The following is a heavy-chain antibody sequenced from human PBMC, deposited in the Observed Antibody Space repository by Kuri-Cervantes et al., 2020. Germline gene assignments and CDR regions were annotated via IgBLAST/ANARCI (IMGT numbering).Heavy chain of an antibody. V-gene: IGHV3-52*01. CDR2: IKCDGSEK. Sequence: GGSLRLSCAASGFTFSSSWMHWVCQAPEKGLEWVADIKCDGSEKYYVDSVKGRFTISRDNAKNSLYLQMNSLRAEDTAVYYCAREGDIVVVVAATPFDYWGQGTLVTVSS. CDR3: AREGDIVVVVAATPFDY. D-gene: IGHD2-15*01. CDR1: GFTFSSSW. J-gene: IGHJ4*02.